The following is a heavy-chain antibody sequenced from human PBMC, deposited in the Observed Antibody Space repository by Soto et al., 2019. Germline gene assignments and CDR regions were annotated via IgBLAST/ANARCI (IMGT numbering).Heavy chain of an antibody. CDR3: TRGGGGGLFEH. D-gene: IGHD2-21*01. J-gene: IGHJ4*02. Sequence: GSLRLCCSTSGXPFSDYYMSWIRQAPGKGLEWLSHISPKSTYRNYADSVKGGLTISRENTKSSLFLQMNGMGVDDTAVYYCTRGGGGGLFEHWGQGVLVTVSS. CDR1: GXPFSDYY. CDR2: ISPKSTYR. V-gene: IGHV3-11*06.